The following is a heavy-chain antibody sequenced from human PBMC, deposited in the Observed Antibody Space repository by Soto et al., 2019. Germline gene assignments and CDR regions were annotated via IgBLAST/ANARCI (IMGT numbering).Heavy chain of an antibody. CDR1: GFIFSTYA. D-gene: IGHD4-17*01. CDR3: AHPRGYGVFDAVDI. J-gene: IGHJ3*02. CDR2: ISSNSDTT. V-gene: IGHV3-23*01. Sequence: GVLRLSCAASGFIFSTYAMNWVRQAPGEGLEWVSAISSNSDTTFYAESVRGRFTISRDNSVNTLYLQMSRLRTEDTAVYYCAHPRGYGVFDAVDIWGQGTMVTVSS.